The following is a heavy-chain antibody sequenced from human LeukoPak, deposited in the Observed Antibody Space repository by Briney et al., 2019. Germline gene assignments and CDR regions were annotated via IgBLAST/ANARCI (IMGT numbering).Heavy chain of an antibody. CDR2: IYYSGST. CDR3: VRSGYSYGDYFDY. D-gene: IGHD5-18*01. J-gene: IGHJ4*02. V-gene: IGHV4-59*01. Sequence: SETLSLTCTVSGGSISSYYWIWIRQPPGKGLEWIGCIYYSGSTNYNPSLKSRVTISVDTSKNQFSLKLSSVTAADTAVYYCVRSGYSYGDYFDYWGQGTLVTVSS. CDR1: GGSISSYY.